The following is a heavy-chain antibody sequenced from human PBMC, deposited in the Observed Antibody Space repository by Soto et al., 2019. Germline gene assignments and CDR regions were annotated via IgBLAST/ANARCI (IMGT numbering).Heavy chain of an antibody. CDR1: VSFITSTTYF. J-gene: IGHJ4*02. V-gene: IGHV4-39*01. Sequence: PSDTLSLTCTLSVSFITSTTYFWSCIRQPPGKWLEWVVSIYYSFKTHYTPSLTRRVTISVDGSKNQFSLQMTSVTSADTAVYYCENHIHRPRRFDHWVQGDLVXV. CDR3: ENHIHRPRRFDH. D-gene: IGHD5-18*01. CDR2: IYYSFKT.